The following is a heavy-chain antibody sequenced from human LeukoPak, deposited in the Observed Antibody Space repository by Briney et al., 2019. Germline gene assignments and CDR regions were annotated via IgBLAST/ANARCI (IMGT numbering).Heavy chain of an antibody. D-gene: IGHD3-16*01. CDR2: ISTNTGNP. CDR1: GYTFTNFV. V-gene: IGHV7-4-1*02. Sequence: ASVKVSCKASGYTFTNFVINWVRQAPGQGLEWMGWISTNTGNPRYARGFTGRFVFSLDTSVSTAYLQISSLKAEETAVYYCARDMRLGYFDYWGQGTLVTVSS. CDR3: ARDMRLGYFDY. J-gene: IGHJ4*02.